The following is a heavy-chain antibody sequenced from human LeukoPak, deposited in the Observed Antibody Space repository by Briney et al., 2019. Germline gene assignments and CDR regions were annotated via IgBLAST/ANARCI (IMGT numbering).Heavy chain of an antibody. V-gene: IGHV1-3*01. CDR3: ARSLLPLRYFDWFRYYFDY. CDR1: GYTFTSYA. J-gene: IGHJ4*02. Sequence: ASVTVSCKASGYTFTSYAMHWVRQAPGQRLEWMGWINAGNGNTKYSQKFQGRVTITRDTSASTACMELSSLRSEDTAVYYCARSLLPLRYFDWFRYYFDYWGQGTLVTVSS. D-gene: IGHD3-9*01. CDR2: INAGNGNT.